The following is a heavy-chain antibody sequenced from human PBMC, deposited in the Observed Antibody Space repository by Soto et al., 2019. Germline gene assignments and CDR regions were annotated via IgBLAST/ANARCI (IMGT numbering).Heavy chain of an antibody. V-gene: IGHV1-2*02. CDR1: GYTFTDYY. D-gene: IGHD3-10*01. Sequence: QVQLVQSGAEVKKPGASVRVSCKASGYTFTDYYMHWVRQAPGQGLEWMAWINPNTGDTMYDQKFQGRVTVTRDTSNRILYMELSSLRSDDTAIYYCARKSLYGSGSSFDFWGQGTLVTVSS. CDR2: INPNTGDT. CDR3: ARKSLYGSGSSFDF. J-gene: IGHJ5*01.